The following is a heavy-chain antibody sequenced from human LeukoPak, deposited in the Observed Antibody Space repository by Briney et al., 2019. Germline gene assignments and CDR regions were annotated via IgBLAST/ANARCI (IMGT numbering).Heavy chain of an antibody. Sequence: GASVKVSCKASGYTFTSYDINWVRQATGQGLEWMGWMNPNSGNTGYAQKFQGRVTITRNTSMSTAYMELSSLRSEDTAVYYCARHIAVAGVEEWGQGTLVTVSS. D-gene: IGHD6-19*01. V-gene: IGHV1-8*03. CDR1: GYTFTSYD. CDR2: MNPNSGNT. CDR3: ARHIAVAGVEE. J-gene: IGHJ4*02.